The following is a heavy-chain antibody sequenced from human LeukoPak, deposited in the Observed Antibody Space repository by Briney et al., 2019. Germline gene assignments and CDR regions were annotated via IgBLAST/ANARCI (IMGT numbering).Heavy chain of an antibody. V-gene: IGHV4-34*01. CDR3: ARGRWLRSAFDY. Sequence: SETLSLACAVYGGSFSGYYWSWIRQPPGKGLEWIGEINHSGSTNYNPSLKSRVTISVDTSKNQFSLKLSSVTAADTAVYYCARGRWLRSAFDYWGQGTLVTVSS. D-gene: IGHD5-12*01. CDR2: INHSGST. CDR1: GGSFSGYY. J-gene: IGHJ4*02.